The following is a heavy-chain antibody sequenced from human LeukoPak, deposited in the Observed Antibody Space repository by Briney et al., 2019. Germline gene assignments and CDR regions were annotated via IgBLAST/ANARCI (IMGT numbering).Heavy chain of an antibody. CDR3: ARGGFGYYVSLFDS. CDR1: GDSVSSNSAA. CDR2: TYYRSRWYD. V-gene: IGHV6-1*01. Sequence: SQALSLTCAISGDSVSSNSAAWNWIRQSPSRGLEWLGRTYYRSRWYDDYAPSVRGRITVNADTFKNLFSLHLNSVTPEDTAVYYCARGGFGYYVSLFDSWGQGTLVTVSS. D-gene: IGHD3-16*01. J-gene: IGHJ5*01.